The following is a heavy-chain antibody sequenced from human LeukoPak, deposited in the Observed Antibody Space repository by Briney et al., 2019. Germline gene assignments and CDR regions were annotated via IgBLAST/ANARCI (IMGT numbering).Heavy chain of an antibody. J-gene: IGHJ5*02. D-gene: IGHD2-2*01. CDR2: IYTSGST. Sequence: SETLSLTCTVSGGSISSYYWSWIRQPPGKGLEWIGYIYTSGSTNYNPSLKSRVTISVDTSKNQFSLKLSSVTAADTAVYYCARHPSPNLAGQLLWFDPWGQGTLVTVSS. CDR3: ARHPSPNLAGQLLWFDP. CDR1: GGSISSYY. V-gene: IGHV4-4*09.